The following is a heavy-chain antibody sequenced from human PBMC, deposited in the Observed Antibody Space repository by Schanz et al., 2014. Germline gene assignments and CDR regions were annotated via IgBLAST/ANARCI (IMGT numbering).Heavy chain of an antibody. D-gene: IGHD6-25*01. Sequence: QVQLQQWGAGLLKPSQTLSLTCIVSGGSISSGTYYWSWLRQPAGKGLEWIGRIYTSGSTNYNPSLKTRAAITLAASKNQFSLNLGSVTAADTAVYYCAREPLSGYNWFDPWGQGSLVTVSS. V-gene: IGHV4-61*02. J-gene: IGHJ5*02. CDR2: IYTSGST. CDR1: GGSISSGTYY. CDR3: AREPLSGYNWFDP.